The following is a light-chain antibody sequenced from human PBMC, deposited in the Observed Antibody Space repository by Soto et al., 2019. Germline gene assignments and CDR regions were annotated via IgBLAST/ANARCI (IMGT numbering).Light chain of an antibody. CDR2: GAS. Sequence: EIVMTQSPATLSLSPGERATLSCRASGSVSNNLAWYQQKAGQAPRLLIYGASTRATGIPARFSGSGSGTEFTLTISSLQPEDFATYYCQQHGQWPITFGQGTRLEIK. CDR3: QQHGQWPIT. CDR1: GSVSNN. J-gene: IGKJ5*01. V-gene: IGKV3-15*01.